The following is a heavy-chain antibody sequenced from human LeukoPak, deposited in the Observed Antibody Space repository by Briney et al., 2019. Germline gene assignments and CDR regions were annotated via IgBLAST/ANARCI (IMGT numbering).Heavy chain of an antibody. D-gene: IGHD3-22*01. CDR1: GLTFSSYA. Sequence: PGGSLRLSCAASGLTFSSYAMSWVRQAPGKGLEWVSTISSGGGSTYYPDSVKGRFTISRDTSKNTLYLQMNSLRAEDTAVYYCAKGNDKFYFEYWGQGALVTV. V-gene: IGHV3-23*01. CDR3: AKGNDKFYFEY. J-gene: IGHJ4*02. CDR2: ISSGGGST.